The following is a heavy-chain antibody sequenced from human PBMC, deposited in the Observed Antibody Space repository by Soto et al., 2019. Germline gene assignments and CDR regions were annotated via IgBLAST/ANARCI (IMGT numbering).Heavy chain of an antibody. CDR1: GYSFTSLD. D-gene: IGHD3-10*01. V-gene: IGHV1-8*01. CDR3: ARGVTAGVDY. Sequence: ASVKVSCKASGYSFTSLDINWVRQTTGQGLEWMGWMEPSSGKTGYAQRFQDRVTMTRDTSINTAYMELRSLTSDDTAFYYCARGVTAGVDYWGQGTLVTV. J-gene: IGHJ4*02. CDR2: MEPSSGKT.